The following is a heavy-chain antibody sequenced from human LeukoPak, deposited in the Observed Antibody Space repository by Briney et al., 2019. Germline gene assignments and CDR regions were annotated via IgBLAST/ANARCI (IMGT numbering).Heavy chain of an antibody. CDR1: GFTFSTYG. CDR2: IRYDGNNK. V-gene: IGHV3-30*02. CDR3: ARDRSQSLYYDFWSGYLYPYFDY. D-gene: IGHD3-3*01. Sequence: GGSLRLSCAASGFTFSTYGMHWVRQAPGKGLEWVSFIRYDGNNKYYGDSVKGRFTISRDNSKDTLYLQMNSLRAEDTAVYYCARDRSQSLYYDFWSGYLYPYFDYWGQGTLVTVSS. J-gene: IGHJ4*02.